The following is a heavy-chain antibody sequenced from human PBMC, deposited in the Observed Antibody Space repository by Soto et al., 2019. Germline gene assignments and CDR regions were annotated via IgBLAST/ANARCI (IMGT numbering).Heavy chain of an antibody. J-gene: IGHJ3*02. CDR3: ARGGGVGVAGSAAFDM. CDR1: GYPVTAYY. Sequence: QLHLVQSGAVVKKPGASVTVSCSASGYPVTAYYMHWVRQAPGRGLEWMGGINPATGAAKYTQTYRGRVTMTRDTSTSTGVMALSGLTSEDTAVFSCARGGGVGVAGSAAFDMWGQGTLVTVSS. V-gene: IGHV1-2*02. D-gene: IGHD3-3*01. CDR2: INPATGAA.